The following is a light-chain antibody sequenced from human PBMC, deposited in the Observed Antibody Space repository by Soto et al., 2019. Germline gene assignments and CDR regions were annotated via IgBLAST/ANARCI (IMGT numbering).Light chain of an antibody. V-gene: IGLV2-14*01. CDR3: SSYTSSSTLNYV. J-gene: IGLJ1*01. CDR1: SSDVGGYNY. CDR2: EVS. Sequence: LTQPASVSGSPGQSVTISCTGTSSDVGGYNYVSWYQQHPGKAPKLMIYEVSNRPSGVSNRFSGSKSGNTASLTISGLQAEDEADYYCSSYTSSSTLNYVFGTGTKVTVL.